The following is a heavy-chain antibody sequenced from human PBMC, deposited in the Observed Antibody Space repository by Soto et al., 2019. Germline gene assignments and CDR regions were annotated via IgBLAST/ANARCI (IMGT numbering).Heavy chain of an antibody. V-gene: IGHV1-18*01. CDR3: AKDQSPGARIAAAAPNYYYYGMDV. D-gene: IGHD6-13*01. CDR1: GYTFTSYG. J-gene: IGHJ6*02. Sequence: ASVKVSCKASGYTFTSYGISWVRQAPGQGLEWMGWISAYNGNTNYAQKLQGRVTMTTDTSTSTAYMELRSLRSDDTAVYYCAKDQSPGARIAAAAPNYYYYGMDVWGQGTTVTVSS. CDR2: ISAYNGNT.